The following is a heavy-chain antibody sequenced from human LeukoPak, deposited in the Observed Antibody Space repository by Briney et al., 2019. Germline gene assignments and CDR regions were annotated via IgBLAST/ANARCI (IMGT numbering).Heavy chain of an antibody. D-gene: IGHD2/OR15-2a*01. CDR2: ISYDGTSP. J-gene: IGHJ6*02. CDR3: AKDYKYCDSNSCRDYFYGMDV. CDR1: GFPFSNYG. V-gene: IGHV3-30*18. Sequence: RGSLRLSCTASGFPFSNYGMHWVRQAPGRGLEWVAVISYDGTSPHYADSVRGRLTISRDNSKNTVYLQVNSLRGEDTAVYYCAKDYKYCDSNSCRDYFYGMDVWGQGTAVIAS.